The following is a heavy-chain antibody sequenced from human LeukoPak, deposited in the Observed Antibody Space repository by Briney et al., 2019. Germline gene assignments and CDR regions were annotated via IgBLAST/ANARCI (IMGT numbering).Heavy chain of an antibody. D-gene: IGHD3-10*01. CDR1: GYSISSGYY. J-gene: IGHJ4*02. CDR3: AREYGSGSYYKEKVFDY. Sequence: PSETLSLTCTVSGYSISSGYYWSWIRQPAGKGPEWIGRIYTSGSTNYNPSLKSRVTISVDTSKNQFSLKLSSVTAADTAVYYCAREYGSGSYYKEKVFDYWGQGTLVTVSS. CDR2: IYTSGST. V-gene: IGHV4-61*02.